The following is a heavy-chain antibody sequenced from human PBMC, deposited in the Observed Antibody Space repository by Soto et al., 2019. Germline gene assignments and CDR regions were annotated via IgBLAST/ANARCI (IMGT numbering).Heavy chain of an antibody. J-gene: IGHJ5*02. CDR2: INAGNGNT. CDR1: GYTFTSYA. V-gene: IGHV1-3*01. D-gene: IGHD3-10*01. CDR3: ARDQGGSGFEDWFDP. Sequence: GASVKVSCKASGYTFTSYAMHCVRQAPGQRLEWMGWINAGNGNTKYSQKFQGRVTITRDTSASTAYMELSSLRSEDTAVYYCARDQGGSGFEDWFDPWGQGTLVTVSS.